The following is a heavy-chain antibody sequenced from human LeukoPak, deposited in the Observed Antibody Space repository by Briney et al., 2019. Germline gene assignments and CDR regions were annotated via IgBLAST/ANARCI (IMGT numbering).Heavy chain of an antibody. D-gene: IGHD2-8*02. J-gene: IGHJ4*02. CDR1: GFTFSSYS. CDR2: ISSSSSYI. V-gene: IGHV3-21*01. CDR3: ARGAGGKTDY. Sequence: PGGSLRLSCAASGFTFSSYSMNWVRQAPGKALEWVSSISSSSSYIYYADSVKGRFTISRDNAKNSLYLQMNSLRAEDTAVYYCARGAGGKTDYWAQGTLVTVSS.